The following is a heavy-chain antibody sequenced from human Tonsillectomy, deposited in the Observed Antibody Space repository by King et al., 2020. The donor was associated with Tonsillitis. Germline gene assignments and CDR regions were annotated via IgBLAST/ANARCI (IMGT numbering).Heavy chain of an antibody. D-gene: IGHD3-10*01. CDR1: GFTFSNNP. CDR3: VGGMVRGIGADY. Sequence: QLVQSGGGVVQPGRSLRLSCEASGFTFSNNPMHWVRQAPGKGLEWVAIISYDGSDEYYADSVKGRFSISRDNSKNTLYLQTNSLRLEDTAVYYCVGGMVRGIGADYWGQGTLVTVSS. V-gene: IGHV3-30*04. J-gene: IGHJ4*02. CDR2: ISYDGSDE.